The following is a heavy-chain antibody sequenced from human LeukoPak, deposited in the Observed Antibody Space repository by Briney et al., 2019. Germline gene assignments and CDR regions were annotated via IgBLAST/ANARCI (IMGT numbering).Heavy chain of an antibody. CDR2: ISAYNGNT. J-gene: IGHJ4*02. D-gene: IGHD6-19*01. CDR3: ARATVYSSGLDY. Sequence: PGASVKVSCKASGYTFTSYGISWVRQAPGQGLEWMGWISAYNGNTNYAQKFQGRVTITTDESTSTAYMELSSLRSEDTAVYYCARATVYSSGLDYWGQGTLVTVSS. V-gene: IGHV1-18*01. CDR1: GYTFTSYG.